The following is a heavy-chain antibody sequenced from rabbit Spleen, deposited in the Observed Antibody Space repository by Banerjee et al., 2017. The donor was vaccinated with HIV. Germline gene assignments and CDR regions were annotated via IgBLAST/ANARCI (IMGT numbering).Heavy chain of an antibody. V-gene: IGHV1S45*01. Sequence: QEQLVESGGGLVQPGGSLKLTCKASGFDFSTYYMGWVRQAPGKGPEWITYILTGGATWYASWAKGRFTISKTSSTTVTLQMTSLTAADTATYFCARDLTGVIGWNFNLWGPGTLVTVS. D-gene: IGHD1-1*01. CDR3: ARDLTGVIGWNFNL. J-gene: IGHJ4*01. CDR1: GFDFSTYY. CDR2: ILTGGAT.